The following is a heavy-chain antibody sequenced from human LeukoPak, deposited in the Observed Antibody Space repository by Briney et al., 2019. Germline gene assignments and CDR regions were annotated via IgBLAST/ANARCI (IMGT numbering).Heavy chain of an antibody. CDR1: GFTFSSYW. J-gene: IGHJ4*02. CDR3: ARDTSRNDLDY. V-gene: IGHV3-7*04. Sequence: GGSLRLSCAASGFTFSSYWMNWVRQSPGKGLEWLANINQDGSSEYYVDSVKGRYTISRDDAKDSLFLQMSSLRADDTAVYYCARDTSRNDLDYWGQGTLVTVSS. D-gene: IGHD1-1*01. CDR2: INQDGSSE.